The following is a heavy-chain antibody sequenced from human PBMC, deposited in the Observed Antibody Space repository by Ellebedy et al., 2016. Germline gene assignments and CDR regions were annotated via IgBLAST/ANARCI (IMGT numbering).Heavy chain of an antibody. V-gene: IGHV4-39*07. CDR3: ARSPVPQTGWGYGSRTWNVFDF. J-gene: IGHJ3*01. D-gene: IGHD3-10*01. Sequence: SETLSLTCTVPGGSVSSSRYCWGWIRQTPGKEREWIGKTYYSGPTYYNPPRNSRGTISLDTSKSQFSLNLRSVNAADTAMYYCARSPVPQTGWGYGSRTWNVFDFWGPGTVVTVSS. CDR1: GGSVSSSRYC. CDR2: TYYSGPT.